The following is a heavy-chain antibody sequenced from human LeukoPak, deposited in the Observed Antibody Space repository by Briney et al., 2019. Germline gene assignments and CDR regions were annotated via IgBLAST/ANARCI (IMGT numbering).Heavy chain of an antibody. J-gene: IGHJ2*01. CDR2: IYHSGST. Sequence: PSETLSLTCAVSGYSISSGYYWGWIRQPPGKGLGWIGSIYHSGSTYYNPSLKSRVTISVDTSKNQFSLKLSTVTAADTAVYYCARLLFLEVFGLWGRGTLVTVSS. CDR1: GYSISSGYY. CDR3: ARLLFLEVFGL. V-gene: IGHV4-38-2*01. D-gene: IGHD2-21*01.